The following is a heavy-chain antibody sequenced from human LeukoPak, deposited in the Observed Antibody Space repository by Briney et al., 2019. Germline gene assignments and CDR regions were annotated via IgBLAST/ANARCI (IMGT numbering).Heavy chain of an antibody. J-gene: IGHJ6*03. CDR1: GGSISSSNW. D-gene: IGHD6-19*01. CDR3: AREIAVAGTRRNDYYYYYYMDV. CDR2: IYHSGST. Sequence: SETLSLTCAVSGGSISSSNWWSWVRQPPGQGLEWIGEIYHSGSTNYNPSLKSRVTISVDTSKNQFSLKLSSVTAADTAVYYCAREIAVAGTRRNDYYYYYYMDVWGKGTTVTVSS. V-gene: IGHV4-4*02.